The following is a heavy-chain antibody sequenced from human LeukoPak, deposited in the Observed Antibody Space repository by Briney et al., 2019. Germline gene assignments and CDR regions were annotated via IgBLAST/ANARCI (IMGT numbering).Heavy chain of an antibody. Sequence: SETLSLTCTVSGGSVSSGSYYWCWIRQPPGKGLEWIGYIYYSGSTNYNPPLKSRVTISVDTSKNQFSLKLSSVTAADTAVYYCARGYYDILTGYPSKLDYWGQGTLVTVSS. CDR2: IYYSGST. V-gene: IGHV4-61*01. J-gene: IGHJ4*02. CDR1: GGSVSSGSYY. CDR3: ARGYYDILTGYPSKLDY. D-gene: IGHD3-9*01.